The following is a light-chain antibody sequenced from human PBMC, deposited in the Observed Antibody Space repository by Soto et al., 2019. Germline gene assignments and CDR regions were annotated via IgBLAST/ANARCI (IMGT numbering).Light chain of an antibody. CDR3: QVWDSSTSSYV. V-gene: IGLV3-9*01. Sequence: SYELTQPLSVSVALGQTARITCGGNNIGSKNVHWYQQKPGQAPVLVMYRDSNRPSGIPERFSGSNSGNTATLTIIRAQAGDEADYYCQVWDSSTSSYVFGTGTKVTVL. CDR2: RDS. CDR1: NIGSKN. J-gene: IGLJ1*01.